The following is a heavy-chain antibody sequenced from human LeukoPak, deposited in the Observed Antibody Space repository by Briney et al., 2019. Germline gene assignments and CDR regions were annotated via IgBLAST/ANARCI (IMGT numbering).Heavy chain of an antibody. J-gene: IGHJ4*02. D-gene: IGHD2-2*01. CDR3: VPAAIPTLDY. CDR1: AYTFTSYY. V-gene: IGHV1-46*01. CDR2: INPSGGST. Sequence: GASVKVSCKASAYTFTSYYMHWVRQAPGQGLEWMGIINPSGGSTSYAQKFQGRVTMTRDMSTSTVYMELSSLRSEDTAVYYCVPAAIPTLDYWGQGTLVTVSS.